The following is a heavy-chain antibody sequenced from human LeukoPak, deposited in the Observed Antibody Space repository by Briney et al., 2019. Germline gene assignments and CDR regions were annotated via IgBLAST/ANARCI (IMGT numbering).Heavy chain of an antibody. V-gene: IGHV3-11*01. CDR3: ARDKSIRYYYDSSGDDY. D-gene: IGHD3-22*01. CDR1: GFTFSDYY. CDR2: ISSSGSTI. J-gene: IGHJ4*02. Sequence: PGGFLRLSCAASGFTFSDYYMSWIRQAPGKGLEWVSYISSSGSTIYYADSVKGRFTISRDNAKNSLYLQMNSLRAEDTAVYYCARDKSIRYYYDSSGDDYWGQGTLVTVSS.